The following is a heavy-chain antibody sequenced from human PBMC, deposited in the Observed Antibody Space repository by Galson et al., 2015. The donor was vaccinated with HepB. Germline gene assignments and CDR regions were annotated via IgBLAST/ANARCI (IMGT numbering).Heavy chain of an antibody. J-gene: IGHJ3*02. D-gene: IGHD4-17*01. CDR1: GFTFSSYG. V-gene: IGHV3-30*03. CDR3: AALTTVTRMGDAFDI. Sequence: SLRLSCAASGFTFSSYGMHWVRQAPGKGLEWVAVISYDGSNKYYADSVKGRFTISRDNSKNTLYLQMNSLRAEDTAVYYCAALTTVTRMGDAFDIWGQGTMVTVSS. CDR2: ISYDGSNK.